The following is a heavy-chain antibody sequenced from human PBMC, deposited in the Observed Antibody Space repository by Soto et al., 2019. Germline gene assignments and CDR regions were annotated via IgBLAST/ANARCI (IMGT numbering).Heavy chain of an antibody. D-gene: IGHD5-12*01. Sequence: SETLSLTCSVSDGSVSSGNYYWTWIRQPPGKGLEWIGYIHSGGSTLYNPSLKSRVTISVDTSMNQFSLKLTSLTAADTALYYCARDSLALFDSWGQGTLVTVSS. J-gene: IGHJ4*02. CDR2: IHSGGST. V-gene: IGHV4-61*01. CDR1: DGSVSSGNYY. CDR3: ARDSLALFDS.